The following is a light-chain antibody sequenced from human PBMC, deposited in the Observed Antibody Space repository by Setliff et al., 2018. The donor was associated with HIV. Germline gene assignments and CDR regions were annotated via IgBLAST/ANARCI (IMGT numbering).Light chain of an antibody. CDR2: EVR. CDR1: SSDVGGYSY. Sequence: QSVLTQPASVSGSPGQSITISCTGTSSDVGGYSYVSWYQQHPGKAPKLIIYEVRNRPSGVSNRFSGSKSGNTASLTISGLQAEDEADYYCSSYAITKTLPFGTGTKVTVL. CDR3: SSYAITKTLP. V-gene: IGLV2-14*01. J-gene: IGLJ1*01.